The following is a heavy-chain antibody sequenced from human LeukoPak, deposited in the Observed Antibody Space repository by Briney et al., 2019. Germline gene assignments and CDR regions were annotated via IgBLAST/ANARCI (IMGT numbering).Heavy chain of an antibody. CDR1: GLIFSDA. V-gene: IGHV3-23*01. J-gene: IGHJ4*02. CDR2: ITGSGGFT. Sequence: GGSLRLSCAASGLIFSDAWMGWVRQAPGKGLEWVSVITGSGGFTQYADSVKGRFTISRDNSKNTVYLQMNSLRVEDTALYYCVRSLDYWGQGTLVTVSS. CDR3: VRSLDY.